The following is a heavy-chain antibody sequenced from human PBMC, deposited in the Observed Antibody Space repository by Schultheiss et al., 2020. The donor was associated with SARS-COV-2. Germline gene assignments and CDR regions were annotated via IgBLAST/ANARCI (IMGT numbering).Heavy chain of an antibody. CDR1: GFTFSDYY. D-gene: IGHD2-15*01. CDR3: ARTNCSGGSCYSGYFDY. Sequence: GGSLRLSCAASGFTFSDYYMSWIRQAPGKGLEWVSYISGNGNTIYYADSVKGRFTISRDNAKNSLYLQMNSLRAEDTAVYYCARTNCSGGSCYSGYFDYWGQGTLVTVSS. CDR2: ISGNGNTI. J-gene: IGHJ4*02. V-gene: IGHV3-11*04.